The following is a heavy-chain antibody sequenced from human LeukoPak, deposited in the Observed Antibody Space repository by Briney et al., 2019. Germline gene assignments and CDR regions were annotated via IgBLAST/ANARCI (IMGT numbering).Heavy chain of an antibody. Sequence: GSLRLSCAASGFTFSSYWMSWVRQAPGKGLEWVANIKEDGSEKYYVDSVKGRFTISRDNAKNSLYLQMKSLRVEDTAVYYCASQPYCSGGSCGYWGQGTLVTVSS. V-gene: IGHV3-7*01. CDR1: GFTFSSYW. CDR3: ASQPYCSGGSCGY. CDR2: IKEDGSEK. D-gene: IGHD2-15*01. J-gene: IGHJ4*02.